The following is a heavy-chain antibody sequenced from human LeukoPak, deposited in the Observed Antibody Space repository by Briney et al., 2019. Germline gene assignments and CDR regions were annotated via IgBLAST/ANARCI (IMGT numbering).Heavy chain of an antibody. Sequence: PSETLSLTCTVSGGSISSGDYYWSWIRQPPGKGLEWIGYIYYSGSTYYNPSPKSRVTISVDTSKNQFSLKLSSVTAADTAVYYCARAQVTYYDILTGSNFDYWGQGTLVTVSS. D-gene: IGHD3-9*01. V-gene: IGHV4-30-4*01. CDR2: IYYSGST. CDR1: GGSISSGDYY. CDR3: ARAQVTYYDILTGSNFDY. J-gene: IGHJ4*02.